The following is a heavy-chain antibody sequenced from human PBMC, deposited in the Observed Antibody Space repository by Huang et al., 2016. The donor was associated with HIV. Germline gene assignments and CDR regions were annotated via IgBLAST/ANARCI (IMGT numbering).Heavy chain of an antibody. CDR1: GGSFSDQI. D-gene: IGHD3-16*01. CDR2: ILPLFSAP. V-gene: IGHV1-69*01. J-gene: IGHJ4*02. Sequence: QVQLEQSGPAVRKPGSSVKVSCQASGGSFSDQIISWVRQAPGQRFEWMGGILPLFSAPAYAQEFKGRVTMTADESTATIYMELNSLTSEDTAVYYCAMSLRYQYDSRSYWGRYFDYWGQGTLVTVSS. CDR3: AMSLRYQYDSRSYWGRYFDY.